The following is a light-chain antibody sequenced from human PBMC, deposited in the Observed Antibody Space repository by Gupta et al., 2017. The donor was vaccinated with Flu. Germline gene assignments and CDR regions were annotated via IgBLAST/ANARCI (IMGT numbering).Light chain of an antibody. CDR2: EVS. CDR3: SSYTTSSTYV. J-gene: IGLJ1*01. Sequence: TISCTGTSNDVGNYNRVSWYQQSPGTAPKLMIYEVSNRPSGVPDRFSGSKSGNTASLTISGLQAEDEADFYCSSYTTSSTYVFGTGTKVTVL. CDR1: SNDVGNYNR. V-gene: IGLV2-18*02.